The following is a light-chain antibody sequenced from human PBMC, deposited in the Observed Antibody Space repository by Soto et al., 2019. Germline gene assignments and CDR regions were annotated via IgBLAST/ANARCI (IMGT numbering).Light chain of an antibody. CDR3: QSYDSSLSGSYV. CDR1: SSNIGAGYD. Sequence: ALTQPPSVSGAPGQRVTISCTGSSSNIGAGYDVHWYQQLPGTAPKLLIYGNSNRPSGVPDRFSGSKSGTSASLAITGLQAEDDADYYCQSYDSSLSGSYVFGTGTKVTVL. J-gene: IGLJ1*01. V-gene: IGLV1-40*01. CDR2: GNS.